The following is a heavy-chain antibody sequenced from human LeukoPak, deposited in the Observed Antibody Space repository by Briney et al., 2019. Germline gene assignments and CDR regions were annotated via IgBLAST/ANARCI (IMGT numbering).Heavy chain of an antibody. D-gene: IGHD6-13*01. CDR2: IYTSGST. V-gene: IGHV4-61*02. CDR3: ARGTSSWYAYNWFDP. Sequence: PSQTPSLTCTVSGGSISSGSYYWSWIRQPAGKGLEWIGRIYTSGSTNYNPSLKSRVTISVDTSKNQFSLKLSSVTAADTAVYYCARGTSSWYAYNWFDPWGQGTLVTVSS. J-gene: IGHJ5*02. CDR1: GGSISSGSYY.